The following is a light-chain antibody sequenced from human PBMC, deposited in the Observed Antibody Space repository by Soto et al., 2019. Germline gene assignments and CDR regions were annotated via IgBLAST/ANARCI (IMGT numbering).Light chain of an antibody. CDR3: CSYTTGSTLV. CDR1: SSDVGSYNL. V-gene: IGLV2-14*02. J-gene: IGLJ1*01. CDR2: EGN. Sequence: QSVLTQPASVSGSPGQSITISCTGTSSDVGSYNLVSWYQQHPGKAPKLMIYEGNKRPSGVSSRFSGSKSGNTASLSLSGLQPEDEADYYCCSYTTGSTLVFGTGTQLTVL.